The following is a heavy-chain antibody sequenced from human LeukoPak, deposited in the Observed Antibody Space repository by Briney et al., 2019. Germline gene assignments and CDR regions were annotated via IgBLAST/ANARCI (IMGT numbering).Heavy chain of an antibody. CDR1: GGSISSYY. V-gene: IGHV4-4*07. Sequence: SETLSLTCTVSGGSISSYYWSWIRQPAGKGLEWIGRIYTSGSTNYTPSLKSRVTMSVDTSKNQFSLKLSAVTAADTAVYYCARSGYSYGYPDTFDIWGQGTMVTVSS. D-gene: IGHD5-18*01. J-gene: IGHJ3*02. CDR3: ARSGYSYGYPDTFDI. CDR2: IYTSGST.